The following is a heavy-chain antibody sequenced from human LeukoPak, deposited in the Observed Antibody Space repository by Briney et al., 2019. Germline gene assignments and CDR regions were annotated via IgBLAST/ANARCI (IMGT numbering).Heavy chain of an antibody. J-gene: IGHJ5*02. Sequence: VASVKVSCKASGYTFTGYGISWVRQAPGQGLEWMGWISAYNGNTNYAQKLQGRVTMTTDTSTSTAYMELRSLRSDDTAVYYCARASTRYGWFDPWGQGTLVTVSS. V-gene: IGHV1-18*01. CDR1: GYTFTGYG. CDR2: ISAYNGNT. CDR3: ARASTRYGWFDP. D-gene: IGHD3-9*01.